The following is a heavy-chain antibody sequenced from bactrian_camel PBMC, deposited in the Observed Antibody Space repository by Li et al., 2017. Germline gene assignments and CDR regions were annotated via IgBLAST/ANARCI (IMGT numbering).Heavy chain of an antibody. J-gene: IGHJ4*01. V-gene: IGHV3S28*01. D-gene: IGHD1*01. Sequence: QLVESGGESVQAGGSLRLSCVASGYPYSSNYMRWFRQTPGKEREGVAAIYAGGLSQYYADAVQGRFTVSKDKTRNKVYLQMNDLKPKAAAIYYCPTAQCENGLPTSPRLPRSDYAYWGRGTQVTVS. CDR1: GYPYSSNY. CDR3: PTAQCENGLPTSPRLPRSDYAY. CDR2: IYAGGLSQ.